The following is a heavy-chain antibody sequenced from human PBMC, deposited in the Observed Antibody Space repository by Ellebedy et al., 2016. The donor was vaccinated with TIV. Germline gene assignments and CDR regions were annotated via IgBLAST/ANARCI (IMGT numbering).Heavy chain of an antibody. CDR3: ARAGVGDQRLYYYYGMDV. CDR2: IDPSDSYT. J-gene: IGHJ6*02. CDR1: GYSFTSYW. V-gene: IGHV5-10-1*01. Sequence: GESLKISXKGSGYSFTSYWISWVRQMPGKGLEWMGRIDPSDSYTNYSPSFQGHVTISADKSISTAYLQWSSLKASDTAMYYCARAGVGDQRLYYYYGMDVWGQGTTVTVSS. D-gene: IGHD2-21*02.